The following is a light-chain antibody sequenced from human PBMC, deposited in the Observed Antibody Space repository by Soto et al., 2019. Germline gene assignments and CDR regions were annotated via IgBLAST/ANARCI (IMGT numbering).Light chain of an antibody. V-gene: IGKV3-20*01. CDR3: QQYGSA. CDR1: HSFSSSY. Sequence: IVLTQSPGTLSLSPGERATLSCRASHSFSSSYLAWYQQKPGQAPRLLIYGASSRAIGIPDRFSGSGSGTDFTLTISRLEPEDFAVYYCQQYGSAFGQGTKVEI. J-gene: IGKJ1*01. CDR2: GAS.